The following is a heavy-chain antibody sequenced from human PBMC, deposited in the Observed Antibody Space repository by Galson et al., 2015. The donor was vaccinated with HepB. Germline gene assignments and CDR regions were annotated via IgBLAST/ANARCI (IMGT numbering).Heavy chain of an antibody. V-gene: IGHV3-11*01. D-gene: IGHD6-19*01. J-gene: IGHJ4*02. CDR1: GFTFSDYY. CDR2: ISSSGSTI. Sequence: SLRLSCAASGFTFSDYYMSWIRQAPGKGLEWVSYISSSGSTIYYADSVKGRFTISRDNAKDSLYLQMNSLRAEDTAVYYCARDLPLAGWVDYWGQGTLVTVSS. CDR3: ARDLPLAGWVDY.